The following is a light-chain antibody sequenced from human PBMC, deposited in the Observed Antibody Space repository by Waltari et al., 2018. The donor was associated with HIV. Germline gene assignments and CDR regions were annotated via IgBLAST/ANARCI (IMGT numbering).Light chain of an antibody. Sequence: QSVVTQPPSVSGTPGQTVTIPCSGSTSHLGIKTVNWYQHLPGTAPKRLIYGNYQRPSGVPYRFSASKSGTSASLAISGLQSEDEADYYCASWDASLNGWVFGGGTKLTVL. J-gene: IGLJ3*02. CDR1: TSHLGIKT. CDR2: GNY. V-gene: IGLV1-44*01. CDR3: ASWDASLNGWV.